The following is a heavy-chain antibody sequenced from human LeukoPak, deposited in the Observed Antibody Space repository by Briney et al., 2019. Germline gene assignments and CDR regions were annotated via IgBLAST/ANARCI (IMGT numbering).Heavy chain of an antibody. J-gene: IGHJ4*02. CDR3: ARAADQVRGHFDY. CDR1: GITFSGNG. Sequence: PGRSLRLSCAASGITFSGNGMHWVRQAPGKGLEWVAMIWYDGSNTYYADSVKGRFTISRDNSRNTLYLQVNSLRADDTAVYYCARAADQVRGHFDYWGQGTLVTVSS. CDR2: IWYDGSNT. V-gene: IGHV3-33*01. D-gene: IGHD3-10*01.